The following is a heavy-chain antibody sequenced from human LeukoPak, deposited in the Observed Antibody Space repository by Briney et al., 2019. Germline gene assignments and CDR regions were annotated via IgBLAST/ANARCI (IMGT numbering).Heavy chain of an antibody. CDR2: ISSSSSTI. D-gene: IGHD2-2*01. J-gene: IGHJ3*02. V-gene: IGHV3-48*01. Sequence: GGSLRLSCAASGFTFSSYAMHWVRQAPGKGLEWVSYISSSSSTIYYADSVKGRFTISRDNAKNSLYLQMNSLRAEDTAVYYCARDRGYCSSTSCFDGAFDIWGQGTMVTVSS. CDR1: GFTFSSYA. CDR3: ARDRGYCSSTSCFDGAFDI.